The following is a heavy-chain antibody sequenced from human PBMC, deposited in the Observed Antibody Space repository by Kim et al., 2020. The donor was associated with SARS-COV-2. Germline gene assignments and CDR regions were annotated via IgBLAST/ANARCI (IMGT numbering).Heavy chain of an antibody. CDR3: ARGGGGLYFDY. CDR2: T. J-gene: IGHJ4*02. Sequence: TNYNPSLKSRVTISVDTSKNQFSRKLSSVTAADTAVYYCARGGGGLYFDYWGQGTLVTVSS. V-gene: IGHV4-59*09. D-gene: IGHD2-15*01.